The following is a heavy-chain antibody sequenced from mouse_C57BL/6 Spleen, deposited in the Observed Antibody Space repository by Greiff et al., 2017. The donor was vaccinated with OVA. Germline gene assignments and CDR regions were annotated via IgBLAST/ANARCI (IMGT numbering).Heavy chain of an antibody. J-gene: IGHJ2*01. Sequence: QVHVKQPGAELVMPGASVKLSCKASGYTFTSYWMHWVKQRPGQGLEWIGEIDPSDSYTNYNQKFKGKSTLTVDKSSSTAYMQLSSLTSEDSAVYYCARGATVVAPDYWGQGTTLTVSS. D-gene: IGHD1-1*01. CDR3: ARGATVVAPDY. CDR1: GYTFTSYW. CDR2: IDPSDSYT. V-gene: IGHV1-69*01.